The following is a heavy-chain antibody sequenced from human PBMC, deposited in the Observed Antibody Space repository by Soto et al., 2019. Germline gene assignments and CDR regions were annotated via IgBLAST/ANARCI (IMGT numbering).Heavy chain of an antibody. Sequence: EVQLVESGGDLVQPGGSLRLSCAASGFTFSTYWMHWVRQAPGKGLVWVSRISSDGSSTLYADSVKGRFTVSRDNAKNTLYLQMNSLRVEDTAVYYCARVPTTTAVDNLKYYYYMDVWGKGTTVTVSS. J-gene: IGHJ6*03. CDR3: ARVPTTTAVDNLKYYYYMDV. CDR2: ISSDGSST. V-gene: IGHV3-74*01. CDR1: GFTFSTYW. D-gene: IGHD1-1*01.